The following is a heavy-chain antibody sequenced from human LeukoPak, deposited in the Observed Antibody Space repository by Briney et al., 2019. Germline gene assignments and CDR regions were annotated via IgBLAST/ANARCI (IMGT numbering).Heavy chain of an antibody. D-gene: IGHD2-2*01. CDR1: GFTFSSYA. Sequence: GGSLRLSCAASGFTFSSYAMSWVRQAPGKGLEWVSAISGSGGSTYYADSVKGRFTISRDNFKNTLYLQMNSLRAEDTAVYYCAKLAQYQLLKDWFDPWGQGTLVTVSS. V-gene: IGHV3-23*01. CDR2: ISGSGGST. J-gene: IGHJ5*02. CDR3: AKLAQYQLLKDWFDP.